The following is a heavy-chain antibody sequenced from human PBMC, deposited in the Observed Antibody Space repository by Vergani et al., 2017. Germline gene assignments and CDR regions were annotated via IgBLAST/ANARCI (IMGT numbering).Heavy chain of an antibody. CDR2: IRSSSSYI. CDR1: GFTFSSYS. Sequence: EVQLVESGGGLVQPGGSLRLSCAASGFTFSSYSMNWVRQAPGKGLEWVASIRSSSSYIYYADSVKGRFTIARDNAKNSLYLQMNSLRAEDTAVYYCARVGIDCSRTSCYTRWLRHDWYFDLWGRGTLVTVSS. J-gene: IGHJ2*01. CDR3: ARVGIDCSRTSCYTRWLRHDWYFDL. V-gene: IGHV3-21*01. D-gene: IGHD2-2*02.